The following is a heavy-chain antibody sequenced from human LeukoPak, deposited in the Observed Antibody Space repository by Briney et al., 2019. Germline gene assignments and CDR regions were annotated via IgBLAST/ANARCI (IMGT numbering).Heavy chain of an antibody. CDR3: AKESGRYSYGYLDY. CDR2: ISYDGSNK. D-gene: IGHD5-18*01. V-gene: IGHV3-30*18. CDR1: GFTFSSYG. Sequence: GRSLRLSCAASGFTFSSYGMHWVRQAPGKWLEWVAVISYDGSNKYYADSVKGRFTISRDNSKNTLYLQMNSLRAEDTAVYYCAKESGRYSYGYLDYWGQGTLVTVSS. J-gene: IGHJ4*02.